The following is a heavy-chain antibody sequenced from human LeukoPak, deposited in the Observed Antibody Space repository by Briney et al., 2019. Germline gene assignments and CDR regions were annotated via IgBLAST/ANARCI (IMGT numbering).Heavy chain of an antibody. Sequence: PSETLSLTCTVSGGSISSYYWSWIRQPPGKGLEWIGYIYYSGSTNYNPSLKSRVTISVDTSKNQFSLKLSSVTAADTAVYYCARRDSSSWYGPAFDIWGQGTMVTVSP. CDR2: IYYSGST. CDR1: GGSISSYY. V-gene: IGHV4-59*01. J-gene: IGHJ3*02. D-gene: IGHD6-13*01. CDR3: ARRDSSSWYGPAFDI.